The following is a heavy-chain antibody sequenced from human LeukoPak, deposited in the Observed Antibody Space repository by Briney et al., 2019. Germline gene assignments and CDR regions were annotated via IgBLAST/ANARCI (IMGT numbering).Heavy chain of an antibody. CDR3: ASGEGYNWNYPFDY. CDR2: INHSGST. CDR1: GGSFSGYY. Sequence: SETLSLTCAVSGGSFSGYYWSWIRQPPGKGLEWIGEINHSGSTNYNPSLKSRVTISVDTSKNQFSLKLSSVTAADTAVYYCASGEGYNWNYPFDYWGQGTLVTVSS. D-gene: IGHD1-7*01. V-gene: IGHV4-34*01. J-gene: IGHJ4*02.